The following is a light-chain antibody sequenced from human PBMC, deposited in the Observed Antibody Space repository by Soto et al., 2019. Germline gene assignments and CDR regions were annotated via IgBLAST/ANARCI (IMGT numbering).Light chain of an antibody. CDR2: EVT. Sequence: QSVLTQPPSASGSPGQSVTISCTGTSSDVGGYNYVSWHQQYPGKAPRLMIYEVTRRPSGVPDRFSGSKSGNTASLTVSGLQAEDEADYYCSSYAGSNIPYVFGTGTKVTVL. V-gene: IGLV2-8*01. CDR1: SSDVGGYNY. CDR3: SSYAGSNIPYV. J-gene: IGLJ1*01.